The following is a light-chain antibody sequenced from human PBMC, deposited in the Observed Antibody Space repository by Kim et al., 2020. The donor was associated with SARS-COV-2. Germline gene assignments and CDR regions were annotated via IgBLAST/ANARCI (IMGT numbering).Light chain of an antibody. J-gene: IGKJ2*01. V-gene: IGKV4-1*01. CDR1: QSLLYSSNNKNY. CDR2: WAS. CDR3: QQYYTTLHT. Sequence: DIVMTQSPDSLAVSLGERATINCKSSQSLLYSSNNKNYLAWYQQKPGQPPKLLIYWASTRESGVPDRFSGSGSGTDFTLTISSLQAEDVAVYYCQQYYTTLHTFGQGTRLEIK.